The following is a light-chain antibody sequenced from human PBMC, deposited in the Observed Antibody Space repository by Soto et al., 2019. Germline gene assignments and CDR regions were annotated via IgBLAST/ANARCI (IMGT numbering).Light chain of an antibody. V-gene: IGLV1-47*01. CDR2: RNN. CDR3: AAWDDSLSAFYV. Sequence: QSVPTQPPSASGTPGQRVTISCSGSSSNIGSNYVYWYQQLPGTAPKLLIYRNNQRPSGVPDRFSGSKSGTSASLAISGLRSEDEADYYCAAWDDSLSAFYVFGTGTKLTVL. CDR1: SSNIGSNY. J-gene: IGLJ1*01.